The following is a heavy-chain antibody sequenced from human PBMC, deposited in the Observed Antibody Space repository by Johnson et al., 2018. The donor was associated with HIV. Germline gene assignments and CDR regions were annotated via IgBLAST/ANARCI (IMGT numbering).Heavy chain of an antibody. CDR3: ASRQYFSAFDI. CDR2: IYSGGST. Sequence: VHLVESGGGVVQPGRSLRLSCAASGFTFSSYGMHWVRQAPGKGLAWVSLIYSGGSTYYADSVKGRFTISRDNSKNTLYLQMNRLHAVDTAVYYCASRQYFSAFDIWGQGTMVTVSS. J-gene: IGHJ3*02. CDR1: GFTFSSYG. D-gene: IGHD3-3*01. V-gene: IGHV3-NL1*01.